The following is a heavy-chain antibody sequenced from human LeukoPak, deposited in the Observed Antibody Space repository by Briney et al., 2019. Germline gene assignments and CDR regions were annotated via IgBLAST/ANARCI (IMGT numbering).Heavy chain of an antibody. D-gene: IGHD1-1*01. V-gene: IGHV3-74*01. CDR1: GFTFSRYW. J-gene: IGHJ5*02. Sequence: GGSLRLSCAASGFTFSRYWMHWVRQAPGKGLVWVSHINSDGSGTNYADSVKGRFTISRDNAKNTLYLQMNSLRAEDTAVYYCAGDRDTTNWFDPWGQGTLVTVSS. CDR3: AGDRDTTNWFDP. CDR2: INSDGSGT.